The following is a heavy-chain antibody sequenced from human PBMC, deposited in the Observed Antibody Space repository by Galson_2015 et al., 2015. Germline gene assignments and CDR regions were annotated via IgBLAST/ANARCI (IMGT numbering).Heavy chain of an antibody. CDR2: IIPIFGTA. CDR3: ARGLVVVPAATYYYYGMDV. CDR1: GGTFSSYA. Sequence: SVKVSCKASGGTFSSYAISWVRQAPGQGLEWMGGIIPIFGTANYAQKFQGRVTITADESTSTAYMELSSLRSEDTAVYYCARGLVVVPAATYYYYGMDVWGQGTRSPSP. J-gene: IGHJ6*02. D-gene: IGHD2-2*01. V-gene: IGHV1-69*13.